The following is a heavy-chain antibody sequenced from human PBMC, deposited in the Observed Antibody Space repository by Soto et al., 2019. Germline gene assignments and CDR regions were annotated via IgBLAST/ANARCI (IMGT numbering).Heavy chain of an antibody. Sequence: EVQLLESGGALVQPGGSLRLSCGASGFTFSSYAMSWVHQAPGKGLEWVSAISGSGGNTYHADSVKGRFSISRDNSKNTLYLQMNSLRAEDTALYYCAKDSGGFCSTISCYYFDYWGQGTLVTVSS. CDR3: AKDSGGFCSTISCYYFDY. J-gene: IGHJ4*02. CDR1: GFTFSSYA. CDR2: ISGSGGNT. V-gene: IGHV3-23*01. D-gene: IGHD2-2*01.